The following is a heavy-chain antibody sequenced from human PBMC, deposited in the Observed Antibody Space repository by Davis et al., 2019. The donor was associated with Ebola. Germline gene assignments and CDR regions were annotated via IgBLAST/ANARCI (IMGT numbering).Heavy chain of an antibody. D-gene: IGHD1-14*01. V-gene: IGHV3-11*06. CDR1: GFSFSDYY. Sequence: PGGSLRLSCAASGFSFSDYYMSWIRQTPGKGLEWVSYISTTSSYTNYADSVKGRFTISRDNAKNSLYLQMNSLRAEDTAVYYCARDSLPTNYFDYWGQGTLVTVSS. J-gene: IGHJ4*02. CDR3: ARDSLPTNYFDY. CDR2: ISTTSSYT.